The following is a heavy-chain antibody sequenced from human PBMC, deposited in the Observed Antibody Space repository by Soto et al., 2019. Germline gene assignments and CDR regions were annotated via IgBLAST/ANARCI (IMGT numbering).Heavy chain of an antibody. CDR2: INPNSGGT. D-gene: IGHD2-15*01. CDR1: GYTFTGYY. Sequence: QVQLVQSGAEVKKPGASVKVSCKASGYTFTGYYMHWVRQAPGQGLEWMGWINPNSGGTNYAQKFQGWVTMTRETSISTAYMELSRLRSDDTAVYYCARSVGYCSGGSCYVDYWGQGTLVTVSS. CDR3: ARSVGYCSGGSCYVDY. V-gene: IGHV1-2*04. J-gene: IGHJ4*02.